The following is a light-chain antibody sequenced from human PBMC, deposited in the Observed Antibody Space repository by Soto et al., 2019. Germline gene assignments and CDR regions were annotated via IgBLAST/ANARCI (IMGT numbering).Light chain of an antibody. CDR1: QSVSSY. Sequence: EIVLTQSPATLSLSPGERATLSCRASQSVSSYLAWYQQKPGQAPRLLIYDASNRATCIPARFSVSGSVTDFTLTISSLEPEDFAVYYCQQRSNWPPWTFGQGTKVDIK. V-gene: IGKV3-11*01. CDR2: DAS. CDR3: QQRSNWPPWT. J-gene: IGKJ1*01.